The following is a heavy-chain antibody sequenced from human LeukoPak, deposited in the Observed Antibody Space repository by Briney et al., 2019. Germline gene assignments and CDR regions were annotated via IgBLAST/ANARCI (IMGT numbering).Heavy chain of an antibody. D-gene: IGHD3-10*01. J-gene: IGHJ5*02. V-gene: IGHV4-4*07. CDR1: GGSISSYY. CDR2: IYTSGST. Sequence: SETLSLTCTVAGGSISSYYRSWRRQPAGKGVEWVGRIYTSGSTNYNPSLKSRVTMSVDTSKNQFSLKLSSVTAADTAVYYCARDRILWFGEQFDPWGQGTLVTVSS. CDR3: ARDRILWFGEQFDP.